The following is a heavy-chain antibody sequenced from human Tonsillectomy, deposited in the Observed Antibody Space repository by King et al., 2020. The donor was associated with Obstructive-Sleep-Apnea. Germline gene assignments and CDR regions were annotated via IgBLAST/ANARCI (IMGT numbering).Heavy chain of an antibody. Sequence: VQLVESGGALAQPGGSLRLSCAASGFTFSSYAMHWVRQAPGKGLEYVSAINSNGGSTYYANSVKGRFTISRDNSKKTLYLQMGSLRIEDMAVYYFAGGGWRGEDWYFDLWGRGTLVTVSS. J-gene: IGHJ2*01. CDR2: INSNGGST. D-gene: IGHD3-3*01. V-gene: IGHV3-64*01. CDR1: GFTFSSYA. CDR3: AGGGWRGEDWYFDL.